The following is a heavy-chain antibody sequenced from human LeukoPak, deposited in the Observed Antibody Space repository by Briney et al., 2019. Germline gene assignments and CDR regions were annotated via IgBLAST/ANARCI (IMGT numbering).Heavy chain of an antibody. CDR1: GGTFSSYT. CDR2: IIPILGIA. CDR3: ARDGYSSSWYESGDAFDI. J-gene: IGHJ3*02. D-gene: IGHD6-13*01. V-gene: IGHV1-69*04. Sequence: GASVKVSCKAPGGTFSSYTISWVRQAPGQGPEWMGRIIPILGIANYAQKFQGRVTITADKSTSTAYMELSSLRSEDTAVYYCARDGYSSSWYESGDAFDIWGQGTMVTVSS.